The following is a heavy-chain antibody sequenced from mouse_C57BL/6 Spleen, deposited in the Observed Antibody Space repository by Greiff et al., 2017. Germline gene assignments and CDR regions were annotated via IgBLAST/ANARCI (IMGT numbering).Heavy chain of an antibody. Sequence: QVQLKQSGPELVKPGASVKISCKASGYAFSSSWMNWVKQRPGKGLEWIGRIYPGDGDTNYNGKFKGKATLTADKSSSTAYMQLSSLPSEDSAVYFCARSPYDYDGYFDVWGTGTTVTVSS. CDR1: GYAFSSSW. CDR3: ARSPYDYDGYFDV. V-gene: IGHV1-82*01. CDR2: IYPGDGDT. J-gene: IGHJ1*03. D-gene: IGHD2-4*01.